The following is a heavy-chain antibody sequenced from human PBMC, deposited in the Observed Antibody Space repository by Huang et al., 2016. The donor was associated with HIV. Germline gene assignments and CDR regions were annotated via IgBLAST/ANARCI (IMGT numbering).Heavy chain of an antibody. CDR2: KRGYNGNT. CDR3: ARDLWSYYDSSGDSPADY. Sequence: QVQLVQSGAEVKKPGASVKVSCKTSGYTITMYGINWVRQAPGQGLEWWGWKRGYNGNTNSAQKFQGRVTMTTDTSTTTAYLELRSLRSDDTAVYCCARDLWSYYDSSGDSPADYWGQGTLVTVSS. CDR1: GYTITMYG. D-gene: IGHD3-22*01. J-gene: IGHJ4*02. V-gene: IGHV1-18*01.